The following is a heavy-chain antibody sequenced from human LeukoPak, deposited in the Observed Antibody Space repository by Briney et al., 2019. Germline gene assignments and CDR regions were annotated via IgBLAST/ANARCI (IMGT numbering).Heavy chain of an antibody. V-gene: IGHV4-30-4*01. CDR3: ASLPYYDFWSGYYAPFDY. J-gene: IGHJ4*02. CDR2: IYYNGYT. D-gene: IGHD3-3*01. CDR1: GGSVTSEDYY. Sequence: SETLSLTCTVSGGSVTSEDYYWSWLRQPPGKGLEWIGFIYYNGYTYYNPSLKSRVTISVDTSKNQFSLKLSSVTAADTAVYYCASLPYYDFWSGYYAPFDYWGQGTLVTVSS.